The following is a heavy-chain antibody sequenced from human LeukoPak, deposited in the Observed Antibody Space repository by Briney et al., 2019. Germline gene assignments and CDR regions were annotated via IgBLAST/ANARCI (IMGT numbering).Heavy chain of an antibody. CDR2: IRYDGSNK. CDR3: AKDQRPYSGSYDFVY. J-gene: IGHJ4*02. Sequence: GGSLRLSCAASGFTFSSYGMHWVRQAPGKGLEWVAFIRYDGSNKYYADSVKGRFTISRDNSKNALYLQMNSLRAEDTAVYYCAKDQRPYSGSYDFVYWGQGTLVTVSS. CDR1: GFTFSSYG. D-gene: IGHD1-26*01. V-gene: IGHV3-30*02.